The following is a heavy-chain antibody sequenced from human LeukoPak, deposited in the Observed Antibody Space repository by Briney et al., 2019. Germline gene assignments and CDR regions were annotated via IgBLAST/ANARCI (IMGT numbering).Heavy chain of an antibody. V-gene: IGHV5-51*01. D-gene: IGHD6-6*01. Sequence: GESLKISWKGSGYSFTSYWFGWVRQMPGKGLEWMGIIYPGDSDTRYSPSFQGQVTISADKSTSTAYLQWSSLKASDTAMYYCLAGSSPYYFDYWGQGTLVTVSS. CDR2: IYPGDSDT. CDR1: GYSFTSYW. J-gene: IGHJ4*02. CDR3: LAGSSPYYFDY.